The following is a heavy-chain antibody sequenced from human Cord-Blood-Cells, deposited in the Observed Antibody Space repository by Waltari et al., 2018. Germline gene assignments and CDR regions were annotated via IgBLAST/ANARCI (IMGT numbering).Heavy chain of an antibody. Sequence: QVQLQQWGAGLLKPSETLSLTCAVYGGSFSGYYWSWIRQPPGKGLEWIGEINHSGSPNDSPSLKSRVTISVDTSKNQFSLKLSSVPAADTAVYYCARHPVYARTVINSIAFDYWGQGTLVTVSS. J-gene: IGHJ4*02. D-gene: IGHD2-21*01. CDR2: INHSGSP. CDR1: GGSFSGYY. V-gene: IGHV4-34*01. CDR3: ARHPVYARTVINSIAFDY.